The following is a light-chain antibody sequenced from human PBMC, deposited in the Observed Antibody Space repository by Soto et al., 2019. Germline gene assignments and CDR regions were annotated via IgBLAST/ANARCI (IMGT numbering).Light chain of an antibody. CDR2: AAS. Sequence: DIQITQSPSSLSASVGDRVTITFRASQSISKYVNWYQHKPGKAPTVLIHAASSLQSGVPSRFSGSGSGTDFFLTISSLQPEDFAVYYCQQSHSKPLTFGGGTKVDIK. V-gene: IGKV1-39*01. J-gene: IGKJ4*01. CDR1: QSISKY. CDR3: QQSHSKPLT.